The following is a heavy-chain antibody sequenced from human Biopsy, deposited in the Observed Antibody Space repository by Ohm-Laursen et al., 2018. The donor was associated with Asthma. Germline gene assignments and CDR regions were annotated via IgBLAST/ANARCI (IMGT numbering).Heavy chain of an antibody. CDR3: ARDYDGDYVQRHLPLAY. CDR1: GGTFNTFG. D-gene: IGHD4-17*01. J-gene: IGHJ4*02. Sequence: SVKVSCKSSGGTFNTFGISWVRQAPGQGLEWMGRIIPFYGTATYAQNFQGRLTLTADESTSTAYMELSSLRSEDTAVYFCARDYDGDYVQRHLPLAYWGQGTLVTVSS. V-gene: IGHV1-69*13. CDR2: IIPFYGTA.